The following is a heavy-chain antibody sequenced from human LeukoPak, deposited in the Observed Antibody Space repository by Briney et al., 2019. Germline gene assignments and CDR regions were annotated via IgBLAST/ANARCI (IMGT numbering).Heavy chain of an antibody. CDR1: GGSITSHN. D-gene: IGHD7-27*01. Sequence: KPSETLSLTCTVSGGSITSHNWNWIRQSPEKGLEWIAYIYSSGNTKYSPSLKSRVTISIDTSKNQFSLTLGAVTAADTAVYYCARSGAKAVVLGWFDPWGQGTLVTVSS. CDR3: ARSGAKAVVLGWFDP. V-gene: IGHV4-59*11. CDR2: IYSSGNT. J-gene: IGHJ5*02.